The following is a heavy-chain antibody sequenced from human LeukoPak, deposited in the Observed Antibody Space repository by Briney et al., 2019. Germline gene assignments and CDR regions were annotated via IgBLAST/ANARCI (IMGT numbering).Heavy chain of an antibody. J-gene: IGHJ4*02. CDR3: AKRGVVIRVILVGFHKEAYYFDS. V-gene: IGHV3-23*01. D-gene: IGHD3-22*01. Sequence: GGSLRLSCAVSGITLSNYGMSWVRQAPGKGLEWVAGISDSGGSTNYADSVKGRFTISRDNPKNTLYLQMNSLRAEDTAMYFCAKRGVVIRVILVGFHKEAYYFDSWGQGALVTVSS. CDR2: ISDSGGST. CDR1: GITLSNYG.